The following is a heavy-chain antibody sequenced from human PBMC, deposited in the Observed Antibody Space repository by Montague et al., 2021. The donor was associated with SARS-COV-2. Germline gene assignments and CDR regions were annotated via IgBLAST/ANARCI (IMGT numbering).Heavy chain of an antibody. J-gene: IGHJ4*02. D-gene: IGHD3-22*01. Sequence: SETLSLTCTVSGGSISSYYWSWIRQPPGKGLEWIWYIYYSGSTNYNPSLKSRVTISVDTSKNQFSLKLSSVTAADTAVYYCARLCYSSGYQGIYYFDYWGQGTLVTVSS. CDR2: IYYSGST. V-gene: IGHV4-59*01. CDR3: ARLCYSSGYQGIYYFDY. CDR1: GGSISSYY.